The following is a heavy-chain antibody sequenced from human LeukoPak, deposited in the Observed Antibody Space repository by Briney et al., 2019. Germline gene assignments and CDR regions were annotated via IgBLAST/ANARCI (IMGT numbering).Heavy chain of an antibody. CDR3: ARDRPLSMSPRGHFDY. D-gene: IGHD2/OR15-2a*01. CDR2: IYHSGST. V-gene: IGHV4-38-2*02. J-gene: IGHJ4*02. CDR1: GYSISSGYY. Sequence: SETLSLTCAVSGYSISSGYYWGWIRQPPGKGLEWIGSIYHSGSTYYNPSLKSRVTISVDTSKNQFSLKLSSVTAADTAVYYCARDRPLSMSPRGHFDYWGQGTLVTVSS.